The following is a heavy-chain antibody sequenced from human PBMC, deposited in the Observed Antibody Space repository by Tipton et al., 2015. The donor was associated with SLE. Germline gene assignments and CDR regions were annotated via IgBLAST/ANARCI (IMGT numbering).Heavy chain of an antibody. CDR3: ARVIAVAGVGFDY. CDR2: IYYSGST. Sequence: TLSLTCTVSGGPISSYYWSWIRQPPGKGLEWIGHIYYSGSTNYNPSLKSRVTISVDTSKNQFSLKLSSVTAADTAVYYCARVIAVAGVGFDYWGQGTLVTVSS. D-gene: IGHD6-19*01. V-gene: IGHV4-59*01. J-gene: IGHJ4*02. CDR1: GGPISSYY.